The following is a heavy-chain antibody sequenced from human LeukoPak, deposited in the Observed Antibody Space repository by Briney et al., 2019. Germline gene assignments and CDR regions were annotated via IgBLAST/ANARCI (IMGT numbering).Heavy chain of an antibody. CDR1: GYTFTSYY. V-gene: IGHV1-46*01. CDR3: ARGYYDCSGYDPGLGY. J-gene: IGHJ4*02. CDR2: INPSGGST. Sequence: ASVKVSCKASGYTFTSYYMHWVRQAPGQGLEWMGIINPSGGSTSYAQKFQGRVSMTRDTSTSTVYMELSSLRSEDTAMYWCARGYYDCSGYDPGLGYWGQGTLVTVSS. D-gene: IGHD3-22*01.